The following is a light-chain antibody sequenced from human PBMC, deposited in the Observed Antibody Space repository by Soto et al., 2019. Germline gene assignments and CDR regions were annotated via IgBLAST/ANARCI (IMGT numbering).Light chain of an antibody. CDR2: RNN. CDR3: AGWHARLHGLL. J-gene: IGLJ1*01. Sequence: QAVVTQPPSASGTPGQRVTISCSGGSSNIGTNYVYWYQQLPGTAPKLLIYRNNLRPSGVPDRFSASKSGTSASLAISGLRYEDEGHYFYAGWHARLHGLLFAAGTRLTVL. CDR1: SSNIGTNY. V-gene: IGLV1-47*01.